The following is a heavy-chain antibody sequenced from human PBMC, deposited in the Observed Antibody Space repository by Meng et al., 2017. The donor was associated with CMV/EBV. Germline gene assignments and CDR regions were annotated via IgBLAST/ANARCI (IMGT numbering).Heavy chain of an antibody. CDR1: GGTFSSYA. V-gene: IGHV1-69*05. Sequence: SVKVSCKASGGTFSSYAISWVRQAPGQGLEWMGGIIPIFGTANYAQKFQGRVTITTDESTSTAYMELSSLRSEDTAVYYCASRGITIFGVKTYYYYGMDVWGQGTTVTVSS. J-gene: IGHJ6*02. CDR3: ASRGITIFGVKTYYYYGMDV. D-gene: IGHD3-3*01. CDR2: IIPIFGTA.